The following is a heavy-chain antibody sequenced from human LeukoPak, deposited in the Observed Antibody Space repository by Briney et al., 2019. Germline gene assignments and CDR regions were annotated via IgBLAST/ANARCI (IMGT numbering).Heavy chain of an antibody. CDR3: ARDHWLFSSKTWYYYGMDV. CDR1: GGSISPYY. D-gene: IGHD3-9*01. J-gene: IGHJ6*02. Sequence: SETQSLTCVVSGGSISPYYWSWIRQSPGKGLEWIGYIDPSGSASYNPSLKSRVTIFVDTSKNLFSLILTSVSASDTAIYYCARDHWLFSSKTWYYYGMDVWGQGTTVTVSS. V-gene: IGHV4-59*01. CDR2: IDPSGSA.